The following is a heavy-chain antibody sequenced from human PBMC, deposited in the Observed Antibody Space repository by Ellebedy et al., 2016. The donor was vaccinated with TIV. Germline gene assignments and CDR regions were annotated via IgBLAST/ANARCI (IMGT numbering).Heavy chain of an antibody. J-gene: IGHJ6*02. D-gene: IGHD5-18*01. V-gene: IGHV4-31*03. Sequence: SETLSLTCTVSGGSISSGGYYWSWIRQHPGKGLERIGYIYCSGSTYYNPSLKSRVTISVDTSKNQFSLKLSSVTAADTAVYYCARDTAMVQYYYYGMDVWGQGTTVTVSS. CDR3: ARDTAMVQYYYYGMDV. CDR2: IYCSGST. CDR1: GGSISSGGYY.